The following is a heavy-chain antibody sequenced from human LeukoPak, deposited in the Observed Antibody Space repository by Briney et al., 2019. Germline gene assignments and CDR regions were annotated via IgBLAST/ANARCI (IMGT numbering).Heavy chain of an antibody. CDR3: ARERRDGFDY. V-gene: IGHV4-59*01. Sequence: SETLSLTCTVPGGSISSYYWSWIRQPPGKGLEWIGYIYYSGSTNYNPSLKSRVTISVDTSKKQFSLKLSYVTAADTAVYYCARERRDGFDYWGQGTLVSVSS. J-gene: IGHJ4*02. CDR2: IYYSGST. D-gene: IGHD5-24*01. CDR1: GGSISSYY.